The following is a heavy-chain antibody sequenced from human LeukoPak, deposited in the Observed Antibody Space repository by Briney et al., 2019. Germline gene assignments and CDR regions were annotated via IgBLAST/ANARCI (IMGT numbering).Heavy chain of an antibody. CDR1: GFXFNNAW. Sequence: GGSLRLSCAASGFXFNNAWISWVRQAPGKGLEWVGRIKSRTDDGTTDYAAPVKGRFTISRDDSKNTLYLQMNSLKTEDTAVYFCTTDPLGYYYDSGGGGYFDLWGRGTLVTVSS. J-gene: IGHJ2*01. V-gene: IGHV3-15*01. CDR3: TTDPLGYYYDSGGGGYFDL. CDR2: IKSRTDDGTT. D-gene: IGHD3-22*01.